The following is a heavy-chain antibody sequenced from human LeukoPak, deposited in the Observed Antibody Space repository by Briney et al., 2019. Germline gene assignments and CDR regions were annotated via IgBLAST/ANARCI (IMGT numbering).Heavy chain of an antibody. D-gene: IGHD3-10*01. CDR2: IYSGGST. Sequence: PGGSLRLSCAASGFTVSSNYMSWVRQAPGKGLEWVSVIYSGGSTYYADSVKGRFTISRDNSKNTLYLQMNSLRAEDTAVYYCARDLVGFGSGSYSSVPTVLSYYFDYWGQGTLVTVSS. CDR1: GFTVSSNY. J-gene: IGHJ4*02. V-gene: IGHV3-53*01. CDR3: ARDLVGFGSGSYSSVPTVLSYYFDY.